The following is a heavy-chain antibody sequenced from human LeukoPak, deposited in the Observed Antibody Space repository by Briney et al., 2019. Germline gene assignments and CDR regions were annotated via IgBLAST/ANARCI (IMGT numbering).Heavy chain of an antibody. CDR3: ARHSRHYDILTGYYIGREFDY. D-gene: IGHD3-9*01. Sequence: SETLSLTCTVSGGSINSGSYYWSWIRQPAGKGLESIGHISTSGSTNYNPSLKSRVTISVDTSKNQFSLKLSSVTAAGTAVYYCARHSRHYDILTGYYIGREFDYWGQGTLVTVSS. CDR2: ISTSGST. J-gene: IGHJ4*02. V-gene: IGHV4-61*09. CDR1: GGSINSGSYY.